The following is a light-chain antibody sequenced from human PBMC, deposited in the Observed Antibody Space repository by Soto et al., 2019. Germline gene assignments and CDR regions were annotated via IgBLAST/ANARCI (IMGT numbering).Light chain of an antibody. CDR2: EVS. CDR1: SGDVGGYNY. CDR3: SSYTINRTYV. J-gene: IGLJ1*01. Sequence: QSVLTQPASVSGSPGQSITISCTGTSGDVGGYNYVSWYQQNPGKAPKLMIYEVSNRPSGVSNRFSGSKSGNMASLTISGLQAEDEADYYCSSYTINRTYVFGTGTKVTVL. V-gene: IGLV2-14*01.